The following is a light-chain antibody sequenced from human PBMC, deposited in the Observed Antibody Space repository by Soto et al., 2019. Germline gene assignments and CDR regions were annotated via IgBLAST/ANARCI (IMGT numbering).Light chain of an antibody. CDR2: DVS. Sequence: QSALTQPASVSGSPGQWITISCTGTSSDVGGYNYVSWYQQHPGKAPKLMIYDVSNRPSGVSNRFSGSKSVNTASLTISGLQADDEADYYCSSYTSSSTYVFGTGTKVTVL. V-gene: IGLV2-14*01. CDR1: SSDVGGYNY. CDR3: SSYTSSSTYV. J-gene: IGLJ1*01.